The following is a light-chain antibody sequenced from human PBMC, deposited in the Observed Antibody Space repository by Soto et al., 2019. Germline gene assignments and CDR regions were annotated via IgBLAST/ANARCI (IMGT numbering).Light chain of an antibody. J-gene: IGKJ1*01. Sequence: DVQMTQSPSSLSASVGDRVTITCRASQSISSWLAWYQQKPGKAPKLLIYDASSLESGVPSRFSGSGSGTDFTLTISRLEPEDFVMFYCYQYGSTPPTFGQGTKV. CDR3: YQYGSTPPT. V-gene: IGKV1-5*01. CDR1: QSISSW. CDR2: DAS.